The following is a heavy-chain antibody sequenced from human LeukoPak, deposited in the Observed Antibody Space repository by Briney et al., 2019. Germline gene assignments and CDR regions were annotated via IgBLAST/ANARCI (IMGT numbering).Heavy chain of an antibody. D-gene: IGHD2-2*01. CDR2: ISGGSA. CDR3: ARDYCSSTSCYLAGVDY. J-gene: IGHJ4*02. V-gene: IGHV3-23*01. CDR1: GFTFSSYA. Sequence: PGGSLRLSCAASGFTFSSYAMSWVRQAPGKGLEWVSAISGGSADYADSVKGRFSISIDNSKNTLYLQMDSLRAEDTAIYYCARDYCSSTSCYLAGVDYWGQGTLVTVSS.